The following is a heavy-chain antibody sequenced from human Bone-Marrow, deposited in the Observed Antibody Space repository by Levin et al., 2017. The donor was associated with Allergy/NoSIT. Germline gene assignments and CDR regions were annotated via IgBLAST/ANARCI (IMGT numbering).Heavy chain of an antibody. D-gene: IGHD2-2*01. CDR2: ISGGGART. CDR3: AKNYLVVPAAMLYFRYYGLDV. V-gene: IGHV3-23*01. Sequence: PGGSLRLSCAASGFTFDRYGLSWVRQAPGRGLEWVSGISGGGARTKYADSVEGRFTVSRDNSDKMLYLQMNDLRAEDTAIYFCAKNYLVVPAAMLYFRYYGLDVWGQGTTVTVSS. CDR1: GFTFDRYG. J-gene: IGHJ6*02.